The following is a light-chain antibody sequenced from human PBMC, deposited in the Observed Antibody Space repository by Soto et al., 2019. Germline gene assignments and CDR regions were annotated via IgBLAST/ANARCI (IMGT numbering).Light chain of an antibody. CDR3: SSFTSSNTWV. CDR2: EVS. J-gene: IGLJ3*02. V-gene: IGLV2-18*02. CDR1: SSDVGSYNR. Sequence: QSALTQPPSVSGSPGQSVTISCTGTSSDVGSYNRVSWYQQPPGTAPKLMIYEVSNRPSGVPDRFFGSKSGNTASLTISGLQAEDEADYYCSSFTSSNTWVFGGGTKLTV.